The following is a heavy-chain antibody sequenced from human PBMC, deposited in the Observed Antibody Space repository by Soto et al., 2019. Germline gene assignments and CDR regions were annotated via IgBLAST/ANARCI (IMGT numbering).Heavy chain of an antibody. CDR3: ARGGLQAQGVQYNHYAMDV. J-gene: IGHJ6*02. CDR1: GGTFDRHT. Sequence: ASVKVSCKASGGTFDRHTINWVRQAPGQGLEWMGGIIPIFSTPKYAQKFQGRVMLTADRSTSTAYMELSSLRYEDTAVYYCARGGLQAQGVQYNHYAMDVWGQGTTVTVSS. CDR2: IIPIFSTP. V-gene: IGHV1-69*06. D-gene: IGHD4-4*01.